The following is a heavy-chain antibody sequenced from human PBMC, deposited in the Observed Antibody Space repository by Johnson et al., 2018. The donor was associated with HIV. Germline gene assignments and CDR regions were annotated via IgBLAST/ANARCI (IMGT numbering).Heavy chain of an antibody. Sequence: QMQLVESGGGVVRPGRSLRLSCAASGFTFSNYPMHWVRQAPGKGLEWVAVISHDGSNKYYADSVKGRFTISRDNSKNTLYLQMNSLRPEDTAVYFCARDRCSSTSCIDAFDIWGQGTMVTVSS. CDR2: ISHDGSNK. CDR3: ARDRCSSTSCIDAFDI. D-gene: IGHD2-2*01. J-gene: IGHJ3*02. V-gene: IGHV3-30-3*01. CDR1: GFTFSNYP.